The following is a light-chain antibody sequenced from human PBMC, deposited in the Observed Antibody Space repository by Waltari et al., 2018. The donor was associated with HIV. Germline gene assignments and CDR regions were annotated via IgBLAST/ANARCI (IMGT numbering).Light chain of an antibody. CDR3: MQALQTPPT. V-gene: IGKV2-28*01. CDR1: QSLLHSNGYNN. Sequence: IVMTQSPLSLPVTPGEPASISFTSSQSLLHSNGYNNLGWYLQKPGQSPQLLLYLGSNRASGVPDRFSGCASGTNFTLQSSRFEAEDVGVYYCMQALQTPPTFNGGTSVEVK. J-gene: IGKJ4*01. CDR2: LGS.